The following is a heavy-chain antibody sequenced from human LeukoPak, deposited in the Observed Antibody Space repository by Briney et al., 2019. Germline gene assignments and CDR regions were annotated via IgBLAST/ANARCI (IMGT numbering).Heavy chain of an antibody. CDR2: MSSRGDGT. V-gene: IGHV3-21*01. CDR3: ASGFLDDFWSGHF. Sequence: PGGSLRLSCAASGFTFSSYSMNWVRQAPGKGLEWVSSMSSRGDGTYYADSVKGRFTVSRDNARKSLYLQMNSLRAEDTAVYYCASGFLDDFWSGHFWGQGTPVTVSS. D-gene: IGHD3-3*01. J-gene: IGHJ4*02. CDR1: GFTFSSYS.